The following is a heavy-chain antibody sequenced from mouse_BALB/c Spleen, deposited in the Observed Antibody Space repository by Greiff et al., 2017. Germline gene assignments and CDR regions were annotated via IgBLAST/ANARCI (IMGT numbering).Heavy chain of an antibody. V-gene: IGHV1-87*01. CDR2: IYPGDGDT. D-gene: IGHD2-1*01. CDR3: ARSPGKWYFDV. CDR1: GYTFTSYW. Sequence: VKLQQSGAELARPGASVKLSCKASGYTFTSYWMQWVKQRPGQGLEWIGAIYPGDGDTRYTQKFKGKATLTADKSSSTAYMQLSSLASEDSAVYYCARSPGKWYFDVWGAGTTVTVSS. J-gene: IGHJ1*01.